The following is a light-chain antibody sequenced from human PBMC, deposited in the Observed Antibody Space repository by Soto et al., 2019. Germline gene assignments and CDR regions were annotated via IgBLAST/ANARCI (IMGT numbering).Light chain of an antibody. V-gene: IGKV1-5*03. CDR1: QSISSW. CDR2: KAS. CDR3: QQYNSYWT. J-gene: IGKJ1*01. Sequence: DIQMPQSPSTLSASGGDRVTIPCRASQSISSWLAWYQQKPGKAPKLRIYKASSLESGAPSRFSGSGSGTEFTLTISSLQPDDFATYDCQQYNSYWTCGQGTKVEIK.